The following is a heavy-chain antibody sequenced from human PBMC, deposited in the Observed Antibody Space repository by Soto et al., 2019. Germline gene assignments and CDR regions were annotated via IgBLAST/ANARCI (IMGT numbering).Heavy chain of an antibody. CDR1: GGSISSYY. Sequence: SETLSLTCTVSGGSISSYYWSWIRQPPGKGLEWIGYIYYSGSTNYNPSPKSRVTISVDTSKNQFSLKLSSVTAADTAVYYCARGKAGYSSSWYWNWFDPWGQGTLVTVSS. CDR2: IYYSGST. D-gene: IGHD6-13*01. CDR3: ARGKAGYSSSWYWNWFDP. V-gene: IGHV4-59*01. J-gene: IGHJ5*02.